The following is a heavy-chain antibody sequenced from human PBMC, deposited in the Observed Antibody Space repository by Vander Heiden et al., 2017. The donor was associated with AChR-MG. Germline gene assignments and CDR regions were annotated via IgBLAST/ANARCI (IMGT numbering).Heavy chain of an antibody. V-gene: IGHV1-69*01. Sequence: QVQLVQSGAEVKKPGSSVKVSCKASGGTFSSYAISWVRQAPGQGLEWMGGIIPIFGTANDAQKFQGRVTITADESTSTAYMELSSLRSEDTAVYYCARDLPPPISQESYYGMDVWGQGTTVTGSS. CDR2: IIPIFGTA. J-gene: IGHJ6*02. CDR3: ARDLPPPISQESYYGMDV. CDR1: GGTFSSYA.